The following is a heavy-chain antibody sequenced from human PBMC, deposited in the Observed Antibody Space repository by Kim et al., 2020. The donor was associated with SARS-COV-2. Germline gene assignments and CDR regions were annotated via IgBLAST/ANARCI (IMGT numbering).Heavy chain of an antibody. D-gene: IGHD6-13*01. CDR3: ARGYSSSWFNYYGMDV. V-gene: IGHV4-4*02. J-gene: IGHJ6*02. Sequence: PSLQRRVTISVDKSKNPFSLKLSSVTAADTAVYYCARGYSSSWFNYYGMDVWGQGTTVTVSS.